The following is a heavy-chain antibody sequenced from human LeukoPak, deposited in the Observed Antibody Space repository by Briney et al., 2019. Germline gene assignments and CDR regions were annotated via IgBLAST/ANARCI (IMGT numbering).Heavy chain of an antibody. V-gene: IGHV1-46*01. Sequence: ASVKISCKASGYIFTNYYLYWVRQAPGQGLEWMGIINPSGGSTSYAQKFQGRVTMTRDMSTSTVYMELSSLRSEDTAVYYCARDDHLRSAFDIWGQGTMVTVSS. CDR3: ARDDHLRSAFDI. CDR1: GYIFTNYY. CDR2: INPSGGST. J-gene: IGHJ3*02.